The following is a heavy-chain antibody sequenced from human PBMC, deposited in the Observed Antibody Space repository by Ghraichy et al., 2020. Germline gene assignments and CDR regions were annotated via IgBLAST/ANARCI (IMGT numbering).Heavy chain of an antibody. CDR1: GYTFTTYF. V-gene: IGHV1-18*04. CDR3: ARVWVRTNHMVRGVIDY. Sequence: ASVKVSCKASGYTFTTYFISWVRQAPGQGLEWMGWISAYNGNKNYAQKFQGRVTMTTDTSTSTAYMELRSLRSDDTAVYYCARVWVRTNHMVRGVIDYWGQGTLVTVSS. J-gene: IGHJ4*02. CDR2: ISAYNGNK. D-gene: IGHD3-10*01.